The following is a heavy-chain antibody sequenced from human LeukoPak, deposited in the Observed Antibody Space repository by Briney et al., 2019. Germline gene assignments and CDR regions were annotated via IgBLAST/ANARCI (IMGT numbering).Heavy chain of an antibody. CDR1: GFTFSSYW. V-gene: IGHV3-74*01. CDR2: IKNDGSST. J-gene: IGHJ4*02. D-gene: IGHD4-23*01. Sequence: GGSLRLFCAASGFTFSSYWMHWVRQAPGKGLVWVTRIKNDGSSTSYADSVKGRFTISRDNAKNTLYLQMNSLRAEDTAVYYCAPAGGNSGDYFDYWGQGTLVTVSS. CDR3: APAGGNSGDYFDY.